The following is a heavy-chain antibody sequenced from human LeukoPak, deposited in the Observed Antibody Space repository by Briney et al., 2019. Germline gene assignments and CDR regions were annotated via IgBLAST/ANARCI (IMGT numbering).Heavy chain of an antibody. CDR1: GGSFSGYY. CDR2: INHSGST. CDR3: ARISLELYSSSWYYFDY. J-gene: IGHJ4*02. D-gene: IGHD6-13*01. Sequence: SSETLSLTCAVYGGSFSGYYWSWIRQPPGKGLEWIGEINHSGSTNYNPSLKSRVTISVDTSKNQFSLKLSSVTAADTAVYYCARISLELYSSSWYYFDYWGQGTLVTVSS. V-gene: IGHV4-34*01.